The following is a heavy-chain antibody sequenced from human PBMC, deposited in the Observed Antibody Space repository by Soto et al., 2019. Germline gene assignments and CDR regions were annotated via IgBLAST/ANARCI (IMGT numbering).Heavy chain of an antibody. V-gene: IGHV4-59*01. D-gene: IGHD2-15*01. CDR3: ARDDGGDCSGGSCYSYDY. CDR2: IYYSGST. Sequence: QVQLQESGPGLVKPSETLSLTCTVSGGSISSYYWSWIRQPPGKGLEWIGYIYYSGSTNYNPSLKRRVTISVDTSKNQFSLKLSSVTAADTAVYYCARDDGGDCSGGSCYSYDYWGQGTLVTVSS. CDR1: GGSISSYY. J-gene: IGHJ4*02.